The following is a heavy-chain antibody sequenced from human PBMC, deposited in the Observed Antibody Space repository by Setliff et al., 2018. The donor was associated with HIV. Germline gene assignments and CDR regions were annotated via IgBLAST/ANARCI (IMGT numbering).Heavy chain of an antibody. CDR3: ARGGSWYDYFFDY. J-gene: IGHJ4*02. V-gene: IGHV4-59*01. CDR1: GASISTYY. D-gene: IGHD6-13*01. Sequence: SETLSLTCTVSGASISTYYWSWIRQPPGKGLEWIGYIFYSGSSNYNPSLKSRVTMSVDTSKNQFSLKLSSVTAADTALYYCARGGSWYDYFFDYWGQGTLVTVSS. CDR2: IFYSGSS.